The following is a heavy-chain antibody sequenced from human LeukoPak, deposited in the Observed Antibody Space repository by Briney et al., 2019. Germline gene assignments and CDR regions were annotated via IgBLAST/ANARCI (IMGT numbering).Heavy chain of an antibody. Sequence: ASVKVSCKASGYTFTTYHMHWVRQAPGQGLEWMGMINPSGGSTGFAQEFQGRLTLTRDTSTSTFYMELSSLRSEDTAVYYCARSLWFGELPTDYWGRGTLVTVSS. CDR1: GYTFTTYH. V-gene: IGHV1-46*01. D-gene: IGHD3-10*01. CDR3: ARSLWFGELPTDY. CDR2: INPSGGST. J-gene: IGHJ4*02.